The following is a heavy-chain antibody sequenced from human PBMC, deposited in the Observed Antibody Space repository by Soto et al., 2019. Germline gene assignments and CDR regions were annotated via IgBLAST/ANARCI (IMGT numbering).Heavy chain of an antibody. J-gene: IGHJ6*02. D-gene: IGHD4-17*01. Sequence: QVQLVQSGAEVKKPGSSVKVSCKASGGTFSSYAISWVRQAPGQGLEWMGGIIPIFGTANYAQKFQGRVTITADKSTSTAYMELSSLRSEDTAVYYCARDGRLDYGGGTGYYYGMDVWGQGTTVTVSS. V-gene: IGHV1-69*06. CDR1: GGTFSSYA. CDR2: IIPIFGTA. CDR3: ARDGRLDYGGGTGYYYGMDV.